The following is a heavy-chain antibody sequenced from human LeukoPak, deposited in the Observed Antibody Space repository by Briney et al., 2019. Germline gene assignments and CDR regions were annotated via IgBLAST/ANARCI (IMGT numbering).Heavy chain of an antibody. D-gene: IGHD5-18*01. CDR2: IYYSGST. V-gene: IGHV4-59*08. Sequence: SETLSLTCTVSGGALSSYYWSWIWQPPAKGLGWIGYIYYSGSTNYNPSLKSRVTISVDTSKNQFSLKLSSVTAADTAVYYCARTGGYSYGSFDYWGQGTLVTVSS. CDR1: GGALSSYY. CDR3: ARTGGYSYGSFDY. J-gene: IGHJ4*02.